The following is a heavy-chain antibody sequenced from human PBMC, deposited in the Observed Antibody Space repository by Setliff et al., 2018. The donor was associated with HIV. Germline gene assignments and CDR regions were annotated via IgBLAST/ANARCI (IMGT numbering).Heavy chain of an antibody. J-gene: IGHJ5*02. CDR2: IIPIFGSP. CDR1: GDTSNSYA. Sequence: SVKVSCKASGDTSNSYAIRWVRQAPGQGPEWMGGIIPIFGSPQYAPQFRGRATITADESSRTAYMELNSLRAEDTAVYYCARDPRDYGDYAYFDPWGQGTLVTVSS. D-gene: IGHD4-17*01. V-gene: IGHV1-69*13. CDR3: ARDPRDYGDYAYFDP.